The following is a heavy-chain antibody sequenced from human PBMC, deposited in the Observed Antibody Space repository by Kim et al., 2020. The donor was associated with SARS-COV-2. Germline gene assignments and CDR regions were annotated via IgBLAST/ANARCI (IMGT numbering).Heavy chain of an antibody. CDR3: ARHSGGSYSSSWVYGMYV. D-gene: IGHD6-13*01. V-gene: IGHV4-39*01. J-gene: IGHJ6*02. CDR1: GGPINSPTYY. CDR2: IYYSGTT. Sequence: SETLSLTCSVAGGPINSPTYYWGWVRQPPGKGLEWIASIYYSGTTYYNPSLRSRVTMSVDTSENQFSLILRSLTAADTANYFCARHSGGSYSSSWVYGMYVWGQGTTVTVSS.